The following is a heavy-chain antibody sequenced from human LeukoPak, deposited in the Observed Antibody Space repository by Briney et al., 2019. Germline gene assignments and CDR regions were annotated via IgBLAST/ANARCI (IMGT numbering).Heavy chain of an antibody. D-gene: IGHD2-21*02. CDR2: IYPGDSDT. Sequence: HGESLKISCKGSGYSFTTYWNAWVRQMPGNGLEWMGIIYPGDSDTRYSPSFQGQVTISADKSISTASLQWSSLKASDTAMYYCTRLSGDYDPEYFHHWGQGTLVTVSS. V-gene: IGHV5-51*01. CDR1: GYSFTTYW. J-gene: IGHJ1*01. CDR3: TRLSGDYDPEYFHH.